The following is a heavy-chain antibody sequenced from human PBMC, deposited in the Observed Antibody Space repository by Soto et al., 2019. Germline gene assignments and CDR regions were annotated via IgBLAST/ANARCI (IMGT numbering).Heavy chain of an antibody. CDR1: GFTFSSYG. CDR2: IWYDGSNK. D-gene: IGHD1-26*01. Sequence: QVQLVESGGGVVQPGRSLRLSCAASGFTFSSYGMHWVRQAPGKGLEWVAVIWYDGSNKYYADSVKGRFTISRDNSKNTLYLQMNSLRAEDTAVYYCARGLSGSYYTWFDPWGQGTLVTVSS. V-gene: IGHV3-33*01. CDR3: ARGLSGSYYTWFDP. J-gene: IGHJ5*02.